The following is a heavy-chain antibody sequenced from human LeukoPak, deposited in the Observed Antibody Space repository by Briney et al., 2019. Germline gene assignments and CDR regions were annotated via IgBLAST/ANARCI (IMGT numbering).Heavy chain of an antibody. Sequence: PGGTLRLSCAASGFTFSSYGMSWVRQAPGKGLEWVSTISDSGGNTYYADSGKGWFTISRDNSKNTLYLQVDSLRAEDTAVYYCAKGGARYFDWLAIDYWGQGTLVTVSS. V-gene: IGHV3-23*01. D-gene: IGHD3-9*01. CDR1: GFTFSSYG. CDR3: AKGGARYFDWLAIDY. J-gene: IGHJ4*02. CDR2: ISDSGGNT.